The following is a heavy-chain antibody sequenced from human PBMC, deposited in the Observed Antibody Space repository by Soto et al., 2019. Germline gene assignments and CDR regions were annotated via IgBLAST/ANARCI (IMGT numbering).Heavy chain of an antibody. Sequence: PGESLKISCKGSGYSFTSYGISWVRQAPGQGLEWMGWISAYNGNTNYAQKLQGRVTMTTDTSTSTAYMELRSLRSDDTAVYYCARALFDILTGYSQNWFDPWGQGTLVTVSS. CDR3: ARALFDILTGYSQNWFDP. D-gene: IGHD3-9*01. CDR2: ISAYNGNT. CDR1: GYSFTSYG. V-gene: IGHV1-18*01. J-gene: IGHJ5*02.